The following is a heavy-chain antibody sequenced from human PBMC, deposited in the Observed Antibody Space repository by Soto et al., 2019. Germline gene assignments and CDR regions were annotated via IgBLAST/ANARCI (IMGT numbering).Heavy chain of an antibody. V-gene: IGHV2-5*02. CDR1: GFSLTTRGVG. J-gene: IGHJ4*02. CDR3: AHRVLRTVFGLVTTTAVSFDF. CDR2: LYWDDDK. Sequence: QITLNESGPTVVRPTETLTLTCRFSGFSLTTRGVGVGWIRQSPGKAPEWVALLYWDDDKRYSASLKSRLTITKDTSKNQAVLTVSDLDPTDTDTYYCAHRVLRTVFGLVTTTAVSFDFWGQGTPVAVSS. D-gene: IGHD3-3*01.